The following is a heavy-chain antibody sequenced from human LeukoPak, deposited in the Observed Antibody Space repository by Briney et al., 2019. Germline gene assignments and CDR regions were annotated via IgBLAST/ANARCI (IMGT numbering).Heavy chain of an antibody. D-gene: IGHD1-7*01. Sequence: SETLSLTCTVSGGSISSYYWSWIRQPPGKGLEWIGYIYYGGSTNYNPSLKSRVTISVDASKNQFSLKLSSVTAADTAVYYCARVSELGLNYWGQGTLVTVSS. CDR3: ARVSELGLNY. J-gene: IGHJ4*02. CDR1: GGSISSYY. V-gene: IGHV4-59*08. CDR2: IYYGGST.